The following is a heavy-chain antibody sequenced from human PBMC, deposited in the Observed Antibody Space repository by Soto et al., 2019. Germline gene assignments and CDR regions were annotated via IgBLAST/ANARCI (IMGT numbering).Heavy chain of an antibody. V-gene: IGHV4-31*03. CDR2: IYYSGST. CDR3: ARLIVATTINKFDY. Sequence: SETLSLTCTVSGGSISSGGYYWSWIRQHPGKGLEWIGYIYYSGSTYYNPSLKSRVTISVDTSKNQFSLKLSSVTAADTAVYYCARLIVATTINKFDYWGQGTLVTVSS. D-gene: IGHD5-12*01. CDR1: GGSISSGGYY. J-gene: IGHJ4*02.